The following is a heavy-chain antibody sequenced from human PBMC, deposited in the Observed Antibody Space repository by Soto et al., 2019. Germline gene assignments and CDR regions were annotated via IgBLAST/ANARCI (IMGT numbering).Heavy chain of an antibody. V-gene: IGHV3-30*18. J-gene: IGHJ4*02. CDR1: GFTFSSYG. CDR3: AKLLVRPAQSDY. Sequence: HPGGSLRLSCAASGFTFSSYGMHWVRQAPGKGLEWVAVISYDGSNKYYADSVKGRFTISRDNSKNTLYLQMNSLRAEDTAVYYCAKLLVRPAQSDYWGQGTLVTVSS. D-gene: IGHD6-13*01. CDR2: ISYDGSNK.